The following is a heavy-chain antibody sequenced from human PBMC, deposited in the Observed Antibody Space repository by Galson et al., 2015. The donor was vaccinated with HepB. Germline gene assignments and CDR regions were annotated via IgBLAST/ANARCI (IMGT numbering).Heavy chain of an antibody. V-gene: IGHV3-33*01. Sequence: SLRLSCAASGFTFSSYGMHWVRQAPGKGLEWVAVIWYDGSNKYYADSVKGRFTISRDNSKNTLYLQMNSLRAEDTAVYYCASYDSSDYYYFDYWGQGTLVTVSS. J-gene: IGHJ4*02. CDR1: GFTFSSYG. CDR3: ASYDSSDYYYFDY. D-gene: IGHD3-22*01. CDR2: IWYDGSNK.